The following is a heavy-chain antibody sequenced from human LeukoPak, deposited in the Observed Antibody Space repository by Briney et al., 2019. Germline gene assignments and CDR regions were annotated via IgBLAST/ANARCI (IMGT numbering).Heavy chain of an antibody. Sequence: SQTLSLTCTVSGGSISSGGYYWSWIRQPPGKGLEWIGYIYHSGSTYYNPSLKSRVTISVDKSKNQFSLKLSSVTAADTAVYYCARVGFGTTSQEHFDLWGRGALATVSS. D-gene: IGHD3-10*01. CDR3: ARVGFGTTSQEHFDL. CDR1: GGSISSGGYY. J-gene: IGHJ2*01. CDR2: IYHSGST. V-gene: IGHV4-30-2*01.